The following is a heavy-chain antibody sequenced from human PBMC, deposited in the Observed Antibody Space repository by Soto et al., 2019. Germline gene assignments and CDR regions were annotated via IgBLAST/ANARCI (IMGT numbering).Heavy chain of an antibody. V-gene: IGHV3-23*01. CDR2: ISGSGGST. D-gene: IGHD1-20*01. J-gene: IGHJ4*02. Sequence: GGSLRLSCAASGFTFSSYAMSWVRQAPGKGLEWVSAISGSGGSTYYADSVKGRFTISRDNSKNTLYLQMNSLRAEDTAVYYCAKAPITLSYFRIDGHYFDYWGQGTLVTVSS. CDR1: GFTFSSYA. CDR3: AKAPITLSYFRIDGHYFDY.